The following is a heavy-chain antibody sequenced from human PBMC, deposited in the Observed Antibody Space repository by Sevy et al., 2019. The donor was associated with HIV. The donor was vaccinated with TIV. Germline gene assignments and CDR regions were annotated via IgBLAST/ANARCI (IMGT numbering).Heavy chain of an antibody. Sequence: GGSLRLSCAASGFTFSSYGMHWVRQAPGKGLEWVAFIRYDGSNKYYADSVKGRFTISRDNSKNTLYLQMNSLRAEDTAVYYCAKDSSPTYYDFWSGYSTGISYYYYGMDVWGQGTTVTVSS. CDR3: AKDSSPTYYDFWSGYSTGISYYYYGMDV. V-gene: IGHV3-30*02. J-gene: IGHJ6*02. CDR2: IRYDGSNK. CDR1: GFTFSSYG. D-gene: IGHD3-3*01.